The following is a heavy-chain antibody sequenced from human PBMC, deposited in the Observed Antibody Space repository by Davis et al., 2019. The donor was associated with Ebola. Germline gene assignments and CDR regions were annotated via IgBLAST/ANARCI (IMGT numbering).Heavy chain of an antibody. Sequence: ASVKVSCKASGYTFTSYYMHWVRQAPGQGLEWMGIINPSGGSTSYAQKFQGRVTITRDTSASTAYMELSSLRSEDTAVYYCASMVQGILPFDYWGQGTLVTVSS. CDR1: GYTFTSYY. V-gene: IGHV1-46*01. CDR2: INPSGGST. CDR3: ASMVQGILPFDY. D-gene: IGHD3-10*01. J-gene: IGHJ4*02.